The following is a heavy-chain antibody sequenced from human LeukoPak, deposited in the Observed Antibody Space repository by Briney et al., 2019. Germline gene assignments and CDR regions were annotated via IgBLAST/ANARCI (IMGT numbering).Heavy chain of an antibody. CDR1: GFGISGFA. CDR3: ARDLHYYVDMDV. Sequence: PGGALRLSSAASGFGISGFAMTWVRHAPGKGLEWVSSIGSDEKTHYSESARGRFAISRDNFQHMVFLEMNTLRAEDTAVYYCARDLHYYVDMDVWGQGTTVTVSS. V-gene: IGHV3-23*01. D-gene: IGHD3-10*02. CDR2: IGSDEKT. J-gene: IGHJ6*02.